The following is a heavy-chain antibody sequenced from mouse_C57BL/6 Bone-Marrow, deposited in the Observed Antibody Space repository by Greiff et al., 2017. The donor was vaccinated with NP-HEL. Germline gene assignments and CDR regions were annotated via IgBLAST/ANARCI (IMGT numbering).Heavy chain of an antibody. CDR3: ARSWLRYYYAMDY. J-gene: IGHJ4*01. Sequence: EVKLVDSGGGLVKPGGSLKLSCAASGFTFSDYGMHWVRQAPEKGLEWVAYISSGSSTIYYADTVKGRFTISRDNAKNTLFLQMTSLRSEDTAMYYCARSWLRYYYAMDYWGQGTSVTVSS. D-gene: IGHD2-2*01. CDR1: GFTFSDYG. V-gene: IGHV5-17*01. CDR2: ISSGSSTI.